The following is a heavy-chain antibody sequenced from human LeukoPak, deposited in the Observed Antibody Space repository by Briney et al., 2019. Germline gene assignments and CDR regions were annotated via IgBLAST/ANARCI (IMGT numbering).Heavy chain of an antibody. V-gene: IGHV1-18*04. CDR2: ISAYNGNT. Sequence: GASVKASCKASGYTFTSYGISWVRQAPGQGLEWMGWISAYNGNTNYAQKLQGRVTMTTDTSTSTAYMELRSLRSDDTAVYYCARGPRLTFGGVIAMDLIPRIQPQDYFDYWGQGTLVTVSS. J-gene: IGHJ4*02. CDR1: GYTFTSYG. D-gene: IGHD3-16*02. CDR3: ARGPRLTFGGVIAMDLIPRIQPQDYFDY.